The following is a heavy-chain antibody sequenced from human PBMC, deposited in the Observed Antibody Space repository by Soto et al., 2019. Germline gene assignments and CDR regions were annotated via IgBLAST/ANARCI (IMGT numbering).Heavy chain of an antibody. CDR1: GCSLASYW. CDR2: IYPGDSDT. Sequence: XESLKISCRGSGCSLASYWIGWVRQMPGKDLEWMGIIYPGDSDTRYSPSFQGQVTISADKSLRTAYLQWTSLKASDTALYYCARTRSFTLGFYYDGMDVWGQGTTVTVSS. V-gene: IGHV5-51*01. D-gene: IGHD6-6*01. J-gene: IGHJ6*02. CDR3: ARTRSFTLGFYYDGMDV.